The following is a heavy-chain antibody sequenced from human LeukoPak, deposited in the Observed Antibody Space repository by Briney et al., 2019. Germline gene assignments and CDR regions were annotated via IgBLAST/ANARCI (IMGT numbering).Heavy chain of an antibody. Sequence: GESLRLSCAASGFTFSSYARSWVRQAPGKGLEWVSAISGSGGSTYYADSVRGRFTISRDNSKNTLYLQMNSLRAEDTAVYYCAKDLRNRSHYIHGFDYWGQGTLVTVSS. V-gene: IGHV3-23*01. CDR2: ISGSGGST. CDR1: GFTFSSYA. CDR3: AKDLRNRSHYIHGFDY. D-gene: IGHD2/OR15-2a*01. J-gene: IGHJ4*02.